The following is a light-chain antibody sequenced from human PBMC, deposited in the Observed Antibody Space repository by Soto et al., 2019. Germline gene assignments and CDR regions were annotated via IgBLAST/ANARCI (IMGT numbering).Light chain of an antibody. CDR1: QSVNRY. V-gene: IGKV3-11*01. CDR2: DAS. Sequence: EIVLTQSPASLSLSPGERATLSCRASQSVNRYLTWFQQKPGQAPRLLIYDASTRATGIPARFSGSGSGTDFTLTISSLEPEDSAVYYCQQRSNWPLTFGGGTKVEIK. CDR3: QQRSNWPLT. J-gene: IGKJ4*01.